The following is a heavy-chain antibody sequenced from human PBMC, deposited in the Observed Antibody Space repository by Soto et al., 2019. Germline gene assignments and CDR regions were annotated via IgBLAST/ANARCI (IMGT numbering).Heavy chain of an antibody. CDR3: ARESWWVDYYYGMDV. D-gene: IGHD2-8*02. Sequence: QVQLVESGGGVVQPGRSLRHSCAASGFTFSSYAMHWVRQAPGKGLEWVAVISYDGSNKYYADSVKGRFTISRDNSKNTLYLQMNSLRAEDTAVYYCARESWWVDYYYGMDVWGQGTTVTVSS. CDR1: GFTFSSYA. CDR2: ISYDGSNK. J-gene: IGHJ6*02. V-gene: IGHV3-30-3*01.